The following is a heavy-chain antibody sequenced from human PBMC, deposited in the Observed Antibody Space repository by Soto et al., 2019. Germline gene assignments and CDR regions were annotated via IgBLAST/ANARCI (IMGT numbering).Heavy chain of an antibody. J-gene: IGHJ6*03. Sequence: GGSLRLSCAASGFTFSSYAMSWVRQAPGKGLEWVSAISGSGGSTYYADSVKGRFTISRDNSKNTLYLQMNSLRAEDTAVYYCAKGFRAAARSRGFLRGRGDYYYYMDVWGKGTTVTVSS. V-gene: IGHV3-23*01. CDR2: ISGSGGST. CDR3: AKGFRAAARSRGFLRGRGDYYYYMDV. CDR1: GFTFSSYA. D-gene: IGHD6-13*01.